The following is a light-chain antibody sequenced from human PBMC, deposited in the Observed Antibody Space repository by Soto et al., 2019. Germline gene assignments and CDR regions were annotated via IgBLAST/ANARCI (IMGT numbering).Light chain of an antibody. CDR3: QQYNDWTPVT. Sequence: EIVMTQSPATLSVSPGERATLACRASQSVSGNLAWYQQKPGQAPRLRIYGASTRATGIPARFSGSGSGTEFTLTISSPQSEDVAVYYCQQYNDWTPVTFGGGTKVEIK. V-gene: IGKV3-15*01. CDR1: QSVSGN. CDR2: GAS. J-gene: IGKJ4*01.